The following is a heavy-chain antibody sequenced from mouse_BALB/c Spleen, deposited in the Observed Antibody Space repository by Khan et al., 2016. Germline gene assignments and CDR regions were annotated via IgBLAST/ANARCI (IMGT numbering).Heavy chain of an antibody. D-gene: IGHD1-1*01. CDR2: ISYDGSN. CDR1: GYSITSGYY. J-gene: IGHJ4*01. CDR3: AITTVAMDY. V-gene: IGHV3-6*02. Sequence: EVQLQESGPGLVKPSQSLSLTCSVTGYSITSGYYWNWIRQFPGNKLEWMGYISYDGSNNYNPSLKNRISINRDTSKNQFFLKLNSVTTEDTATYYCAITTVAMDYWCQGTSVTVST.